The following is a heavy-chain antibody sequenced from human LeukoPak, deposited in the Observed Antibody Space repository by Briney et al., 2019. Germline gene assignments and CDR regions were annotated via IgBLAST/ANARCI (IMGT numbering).Heavy chain of an antibody. CDR1: GYTFTGYY. Sequence: GASVKVSCKASGYTFTGYYMHWVRQAPGQGLEWMGRINPNSGGTNYAQKFQGRVTMTRDTSISTAYMELSRLRSDDTAVYYCARERLPLYYYDSSGYRLFDYGGQGTLVTVSS. CDR3: ARERLPLYYYDSSGYRLFDY. V-gene: IGHV1-2*06. J-gene: IGHJ4*02. D-gene: IGHD3-22*01. CDR2: INPNSGGT.